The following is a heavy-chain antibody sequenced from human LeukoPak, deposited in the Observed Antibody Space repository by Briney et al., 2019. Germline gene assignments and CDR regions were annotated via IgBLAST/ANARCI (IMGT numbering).Heavy chain of an antibody. D-gene: IGHD5-24*01. J-gene: IGHJ4*02. CDR1: GGSIDSHSYY. V-gene: IGHV4-39*01. CDR3: VRHVSTNTGYFDS. Sequence: SETLSLTCTVSGGSIDSHSYYWGWIRQPPGKGLEWIGSVYYDGTSYSNPSLKSRVGVFVDTSRDQFSLDLDFVTAADTALYYCVRHVSTNTGYFDSCGQGTLVSVSS. CDR2: VYYDGTS.